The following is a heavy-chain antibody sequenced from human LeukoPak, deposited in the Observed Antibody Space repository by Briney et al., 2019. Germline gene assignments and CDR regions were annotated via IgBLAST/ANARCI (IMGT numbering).Heavy chain of an antibody. J-gene: IGHJ5*02. D-gene: IGHD2-2*01. CDR1: GGSFSGYY. CDR3: ARGSPNLGYCSSTSCPRPNWFDP. CDR2: INHSGST. Sequence: SETLSLTCAVYGGSFSGYYWSWIRQPPGKGLEWIGEINHSGSTNYNPSLKSRVTISVDTSKNQFSLKLSSVTAADTAVYYCARGSPNLGYCSSTSCPRPNWFDPWGQGTLVTVSS. V-gene: IGHV4-34*01.